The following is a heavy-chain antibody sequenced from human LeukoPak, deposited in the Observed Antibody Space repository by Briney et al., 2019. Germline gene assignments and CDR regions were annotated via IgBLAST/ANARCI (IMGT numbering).Heavy chain of an antibody. D-gene: IGHD3-9*01. CDR3: ARAYYDIAGYYYGMDG. V-gene: IGHV4-59*01. Sequence: PSGTLSLTCTVSGGSISSYYWSWIRQPPGKGLEWIGYIYYSGSTNYNPSLKSRVTISVDTSKNQFSLKLSSVTAADTAVYYCARAYYDIAGYYYGMDGWGQGNTVTVSS. CDR2: IYYSGST. J-gene: IGHJ6*02. CDR1: GGSISSYY.